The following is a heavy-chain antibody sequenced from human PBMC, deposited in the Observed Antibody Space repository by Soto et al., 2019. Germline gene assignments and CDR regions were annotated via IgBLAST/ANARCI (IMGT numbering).Heavy chain of an antibody. V-gene: IGHV5-51*01. D-gene: IGHD6-6*01. CDR3: ARHLDEYSSASGFDY. CDR1: GYSFSSHW. J-gene: IGHJ4*02. CDR2: IYPGDSNI. Sequence: GESLKISCQGSGYSFSSHWIGWVRQMPGKGLEWMGIIYPGDSNIRYSPSFEGQIDMSADRSINTAYLRLGSLKASDTATYYCARHLDEYSSASGFDYWGQGTLVTVSS.